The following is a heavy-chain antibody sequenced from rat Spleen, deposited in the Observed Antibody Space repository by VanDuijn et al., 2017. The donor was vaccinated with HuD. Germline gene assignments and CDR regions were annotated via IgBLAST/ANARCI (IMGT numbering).Heavy chain of an antibody. Sequence: QVQLKESGPGLVQPSQTLSLTCTVSGFSLTSYTVSWVRQPPGKGLEWIAAISSGGNTYYNSAIKSRLSISRDTSKSQVFLKMNSLQTEDTAMYFCVRGSAYFDYWGQGVMVTVSS. D-gene: IGHD3-2*01. CDR1: GFSLTSYT. CDR3: VRGSAYFDY. J-gene: IGHJ2*01. CDR2: ISSGGNT. V-gene: IGHV2-6*01.